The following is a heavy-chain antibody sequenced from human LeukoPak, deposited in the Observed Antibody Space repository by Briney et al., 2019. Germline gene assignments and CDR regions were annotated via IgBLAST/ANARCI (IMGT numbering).Heavy chain of an antibody. CDR2: VFHSGTT. CDR3: ARLRGSTIFGVVILDYYMDV. Sequence: SETLSLTCDVSGYSISSGYCWGWIRQPPGKGLEWIGSVFHSGTTYYNPSLKSRVTISVDTSKNQLSLKLSSVTAADTAVYYCARLRGSTIFGVVILDYYMDVWGKGTTVTVSS. V-gene: IGHV4-38-2*01. CDR1: GYSISSGYC. D-gene: IGHD3-3*01. J-gene: IGHJ6*03.